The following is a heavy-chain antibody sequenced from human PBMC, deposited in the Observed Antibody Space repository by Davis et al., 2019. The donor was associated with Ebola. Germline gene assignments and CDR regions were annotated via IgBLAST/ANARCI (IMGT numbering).Heavy chain of an antibody. CDR1: GGSFSGYY. D-gene: IGHD2-2*01. CDR3: ARGCRSFRYYMDV. CDR2: INHSGST. J-gene: IGHJ6*03. Sequence: PSETLSLTCAVYGGSFSGYYWSWIRQPPGKGLEWIGEINHSGSTNYNPSLKSRVTISVDTSKNQFSLKLSSVTAADTAVYYCARGCRSFRYYMDVWGKGTTVTVSS. V-gene: IGHV4-34*01.